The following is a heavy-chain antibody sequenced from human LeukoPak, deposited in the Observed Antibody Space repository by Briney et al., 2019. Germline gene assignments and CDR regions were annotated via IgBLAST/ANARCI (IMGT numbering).Heavy chain of an antibody. J-gene: IGHJ3*02. V-gene: IGHV3-23*01. Sequence: GGSLRLSCAASGFTVSSNYMSWVRQAPGKGLEWVSAISASGGSTYYADSVKGRFTISRDNSKNTLYLQMNSLRAEDTAVYYCARDHHRRLYDSQARDTFDIWGQGTMVTVSS. CDR3: ARDHHRRLYDSQARDTFDI. CDR2: ISASGGST. D-gene: IGHD3-22*01. CDR1: GFTVSSNY.